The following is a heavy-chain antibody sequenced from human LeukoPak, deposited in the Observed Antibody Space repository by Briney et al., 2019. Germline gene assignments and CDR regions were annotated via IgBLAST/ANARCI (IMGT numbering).Heavy chain of an antibody. D-gene: IGHD6-13*01. CDR2: ISTYNDNI. CDR3: ARIGVSRAAAGRYTDAFDI. Sequence: ASVKVSCKASGYTFTNYGISWVRQATGQGLEWMGWISTYNDNINFAQKFQGRVTMTTDTSTNTAYMELKSLRSDDTAVYYCARIGVSRAAAGRYTDAFDIWGQGTVVTVSS. CDR1: GYTFTNYG. V-gene: IGHV1-18*01. J-gene: IGHJ3*02.